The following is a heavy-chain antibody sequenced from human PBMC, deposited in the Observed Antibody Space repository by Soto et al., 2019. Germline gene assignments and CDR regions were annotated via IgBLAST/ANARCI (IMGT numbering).Heavy chain of an antibody. CDR2: INHSGST. D-gene: IGHD3-3*01. CDR1: GGSFSGYY. V-gene: IGHV4-34*01. Sequence: PSETLSLTCAVYGGSFSGYYWSWIRQPPGKGLEWIGEINHSGSTNYNPSLKSRVTISVDTSKNQFSLKLSSVTAADTAVYYCARGRGTVYYDFWSGPGYFDYWGQGTLVTVSS. J-gene: IGHJ4*01. CDR3: ARGRGTVYYDFWSGPGYFDY.